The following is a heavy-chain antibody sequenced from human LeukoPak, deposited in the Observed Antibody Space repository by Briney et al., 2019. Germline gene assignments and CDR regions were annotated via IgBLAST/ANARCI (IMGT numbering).Heavy chain of an antibody. CDR3: AKDVAGMAKRGYSSGWYEGRVFDY. D-gene: IGHD6-19*01. V-gene: IGHV3-23*01. CDR2: FSGSGGST. CDR1: GFTFSSYA. Sequence: QPGGSLRLSCAASGFTFSSYAMSWVRQAPGKGLEWVSSFSGSGGSTYYADSVKGRFTISRDNSKNTLYLQMNSLRAEDTAVYYCAKDVAGMAKRGYSSGWYEGRVFDYWGQGTLVTVSS. J-gene: IGHJ4*02.